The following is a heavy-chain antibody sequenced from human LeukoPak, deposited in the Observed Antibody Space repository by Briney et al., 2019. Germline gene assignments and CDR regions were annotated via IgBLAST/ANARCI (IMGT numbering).Heavy chain of an antibody. J-gene: IGHJ4*02. V-gene: IGHV3-23*01. Sequence: GGSLRLSCAAYGFTFSSYAMSWVRQAPGKGPEWVSAISGSGGSTYYADSVKGRFTISRDNSKNTLYLQMNSLRAEDTAVYYCAKGSSGWYGSCDYWGQGTLVTVSS. D-gene: IGHD6-19*01. CDR2: ISGSGGST. CDR1: GFTFSSYA. CDR3: AKGSSGWYGSCDY.